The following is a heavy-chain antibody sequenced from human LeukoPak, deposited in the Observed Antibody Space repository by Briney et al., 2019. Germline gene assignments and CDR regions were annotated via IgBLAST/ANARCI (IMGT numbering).Heavy chain of an antibody. Sequence: GASVKVSCKASGYTFTSYYMHWVRQAPGQGLEWMGIINPSSGSTTYAQKFQGSVTMTRDTSTSTVYMDLSSLRSEDTAVYYCALESGGSCYGYWGQGTLVTVSS. J-gene: IGHJ4*02. CDR2: INPSSGST. CDR3: ALESGGSCYGY. CDR1: GYTFTSYY. V-gene: IGHV1-46*01. D-gene: IGHD2-15*01.